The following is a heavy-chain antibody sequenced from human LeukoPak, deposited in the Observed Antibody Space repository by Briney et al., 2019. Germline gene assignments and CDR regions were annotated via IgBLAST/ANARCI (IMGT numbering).Heavy chain of an antibody. CDR2: IYYSGST. J-gene: IGHJ4*02. V-gene: IGHV4-39*07. CDR1: GGSISSSSYY. D-gene: IGHD5-24*01. CDR3: AKLKGKDGITDSYDH. Sequence: SETLSLTCTVSGGSISSSSYYWGWIRQPPGKGLEWIGSIYYSGSTYYNPSLKSRVTISVDTSKNQFSLKLSSVTAADTAVYYCAKLKGKDGITDSYDHWGQGTRVTVSS.